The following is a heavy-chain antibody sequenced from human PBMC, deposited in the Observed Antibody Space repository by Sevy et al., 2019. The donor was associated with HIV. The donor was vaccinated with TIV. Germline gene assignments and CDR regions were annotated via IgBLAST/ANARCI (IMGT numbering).Heavy chain of an antibody. D-gene: IGHD3-22*01. CDR1: GFTFSSYG. J-gene: IGHJ4*02. Sequence: GGSLRLSCAASGFTFSSYGMHWVRQAPGKGLEWVALIWYDGSNKNYADSVKGRFTISRDNSKNTLYLQMYSLGAEDTAVYYCVSGAYYYESRTENFDYWGQGTLVTVSS. CDR3: VSGAYYYESRTENFDY. CDR2: IWYDGSNK. V-gene: IGHV3-33*01.